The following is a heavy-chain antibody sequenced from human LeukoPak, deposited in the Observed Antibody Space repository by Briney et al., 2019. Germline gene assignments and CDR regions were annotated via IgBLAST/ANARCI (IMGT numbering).Heavy chain of an antibody. D-gene: IGHD1-26*01. CDR3: ARYSGSRNTVDY. Sequence: GGSLRLSCAASGFTFSSYWMYWVRQAPGKGLVWVSRIKSDGSSTSYADSVKGRFTISRDNAKNTLYLQMNSLRAEDTAVYYCARYSGSRNTVDYWGQGTLVTVSS. J-gene: IGHJ4*02. CDR1: GFTFSSYW. CDR2: IKSDGSST. V-gene: IGHV3-74*01.